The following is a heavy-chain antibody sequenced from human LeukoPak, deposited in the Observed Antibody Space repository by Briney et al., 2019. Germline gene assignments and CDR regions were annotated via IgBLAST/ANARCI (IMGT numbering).Heavy chain of an antibody. CDR3: ARALISTPDYGMDV. Sequence: GESLKISCKGSGYSFSNYWISRVRQMPGKGLEWMGRIDPSDSYTNYSPSFQGHVTISADKSISTAYLQWSSLKASDTAMYYCARALISTPDYGMDVWGQGITVTVSS. D-gene: IGHD2-21*01. CDR1: GYSFSNYW. J-gene: IGHJ6*02. V-gene: IGHV5-10-1*01. CDR2: IDPSDSYT.